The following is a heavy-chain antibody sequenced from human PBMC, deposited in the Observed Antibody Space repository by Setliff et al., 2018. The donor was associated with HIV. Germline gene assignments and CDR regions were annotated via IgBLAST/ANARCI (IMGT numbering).Heavy chain of an antibody. J-gene: IGHJ4*02. V-gene: IGHV4-39*07. CDR2: IYYSGST. D-gene: IGHD6-13*01. Sequence: PSETLSLTCTVSGGSISSGSYYWSWIRQPPGKGLEWIGSIYYSGSTYYNPSLKSRVTISVDTSKNQFSLRLSSVTAADTAVYYCARRQQLVVPSNFDYWGQGTLVTVSS. CDR1: GGSISSGSYY. CDR3: ARRQQLVVPSNFDY.